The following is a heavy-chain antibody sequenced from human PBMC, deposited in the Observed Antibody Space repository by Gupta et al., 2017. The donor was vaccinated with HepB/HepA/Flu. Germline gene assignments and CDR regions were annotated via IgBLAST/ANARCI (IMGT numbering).Heavy chain of an antibody. CDR2: TKNKANRYTT. J-gene: IGHJ4*02. CDR3: TRWRAGAQDY. V-gene: IGHV3-72*01. Sequence: EVQLVVSGVYLVQPGGCLRVSCAASGFTISDHYMDWVRQAPGKGLEWVGRTKNKANRYTTEYAASVKGRFTISRDDSKNSLYLQMNSLKTEDTAVYFCTRWRAGAQDYWGQGTLVTVSS. CDR1: GFTISDHY. D-gene: IGHD1-26*01.